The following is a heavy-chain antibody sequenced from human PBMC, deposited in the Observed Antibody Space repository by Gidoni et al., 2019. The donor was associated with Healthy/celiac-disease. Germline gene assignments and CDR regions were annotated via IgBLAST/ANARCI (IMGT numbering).Heavy chain of an antibody. CDR1: GFTFSSYA. V-gene: IGHV3-23*04. CDR2: ISGSGGST. D-gene: IGHD6-19*01. J-gene: IGHJ2*01. CDR3: AKDLVAAVAGVWYFDL. Sequence: EVQLVESGGGLVQPGGSLRLSCAASGFTFSSYAMSWVRQAPGKGLEWVSAISGSGGSTYYSDSVKGRFTISRDNSKNTLYLQMNSLRAEDTAVYYCAKDLVAAVAGVWYFDLWGRGTLVTVSS.